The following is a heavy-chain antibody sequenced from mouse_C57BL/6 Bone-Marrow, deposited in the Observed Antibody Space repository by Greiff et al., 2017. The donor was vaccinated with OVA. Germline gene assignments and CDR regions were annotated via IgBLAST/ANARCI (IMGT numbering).Heavy chain of an antibody. J-gene: IGHJ4*01. V-gene: IGHV14-4*01. CDR3: WTSDGPPLARDY. CDR2: IDPENGDT. Sequence: VQLKESGAELVRPGASVKLSCTASGFNIKDDYMHWVKQRPEQGLEWIGCIDPENGDTEYASKFQGKATITADTSSNTAYLQLSSLTSADTAVYYCWTSDGPPLARDYWGQGTSVTVSS. CDR1: GFNIKDDY. D-gene: IGHD2-3*01.